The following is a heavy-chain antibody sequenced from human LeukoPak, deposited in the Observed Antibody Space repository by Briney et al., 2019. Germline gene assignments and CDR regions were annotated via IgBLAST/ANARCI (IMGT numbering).Heavy chain of an antibody. D-gene: IGHD3-16*01. CDR3: ARTPYRDVSPFDY. J-gene: IGHJ4*02. CDR1: GYTFTSYY. V-gene: IGHV1-46*01. Sequence: ASVKVSCTASGYTFTSYYMHWLRQAPGQGLEWMGIINPSGGSTSYAQKFQGRVTMTRDTSTSTVYMELSSLRSEDTAVYYCARTPYRDVSPFDYWGQGTLVTVSS. CDR2: INPSGGST.